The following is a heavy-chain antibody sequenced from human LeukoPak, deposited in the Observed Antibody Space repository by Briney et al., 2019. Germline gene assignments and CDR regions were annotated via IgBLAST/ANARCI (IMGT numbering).Heavy chain of an antibody. CDR2: ISAYNGNT. D-gene: IGHD5-18*01. Sequence: ASAKVSCKASGYTFTSYGISWVRQAPGQGLEWMGWISAYNGNTNYAQKLQGRVTMTTDTSTSTANMELRSLRSDDTAVYYCARDVDTAMVDYWGQGTLVTVSS. J-gene: IGHJ4*02. CDR1: GYTFTSYG. CDR3: ARDVDTAMVDY. V-gene: IGHV1-18*04.